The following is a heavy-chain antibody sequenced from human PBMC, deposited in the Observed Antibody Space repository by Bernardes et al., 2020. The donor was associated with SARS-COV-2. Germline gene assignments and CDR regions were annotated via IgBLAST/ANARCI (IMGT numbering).Heavy chain of an antibody. J-gene: IGHJ4*02. CDR1: GYTLTELP. CDR3: ARQIDSWHIVVVVSVPRGEPFYFES. Sequence: ASVKVSCKVSGYTLTELPIHWVRQAPGKGLEWMGGFDSEDGQTIYAQKFQGRVTISVDTSKQQFSLKLSSVTAADTAVYFCARQIDSWHIVVVVSVPRGEPFYFESWGQGALVTVSS. D-gene: IGHD2-21*01. V-gene: IGHV1-24*01. CDR2: FDSEDGQT.